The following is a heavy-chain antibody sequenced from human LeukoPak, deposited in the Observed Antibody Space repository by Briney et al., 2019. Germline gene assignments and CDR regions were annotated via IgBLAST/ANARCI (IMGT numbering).Heavy chain of an antibody. J-gene: IGHJ4*02. CDR1: GYTFTGYY. CDR2: INPNSGGT. Sequence: GASVKVSCKASGYTFTGYYMHWVRQAPGQGLEWMGWINPNSGGTNYAQRFQGRVTKTRDTSISTAYMDLSRLRSDDTAVYYCARADTVSFDYWGQGTLVTVSS. V-gene: IGHV1-2*02. CDR3: ARADTVSFDY. D-gene: IGHD4-17*01.